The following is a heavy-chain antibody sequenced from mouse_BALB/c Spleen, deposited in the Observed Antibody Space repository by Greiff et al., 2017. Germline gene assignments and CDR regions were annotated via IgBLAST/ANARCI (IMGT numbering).Heavy chain of an antibody. CDR1: GYTFTSYW. CDR2: INPSTGYT. V-gene: IGHV1-7*01. CDR3: ARSDYRYDAMDY. Sequence: QVQLKESGAELAKPGASVKMSCKASGYTFTSYWMHWVKQRPGQGLEWIGYINPSTGYTEYNQKFKDKATLTADKSSSTAYMQLSSLTSEDSAVYYCARSDYRYDAMDYWGQGTSVTVSS. D-gene: IGHD2-14*01. J-gene: IGHJ4*01.